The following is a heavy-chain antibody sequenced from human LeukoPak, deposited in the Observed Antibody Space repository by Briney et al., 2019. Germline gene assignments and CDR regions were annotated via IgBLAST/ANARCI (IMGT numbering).Heavy chain of an antibody. V-gene: IGHV4-59*08. CDR1: GGSISSYY. J-gene: IGHJ4*02. Sequence: SETLSLTRTISGGSISSYYWSWIRQPPGKGLEWIGYIAYSGYTNYNPSLKSRVTISADTSKNQFSLKLSSVTAADTAVYYCARSRDGYNHDYWGQGTLVTVSS. D-gene: IGHD5-24*01. CDR3: ARSRDGYNHDY. CDR2: IAYSGYT.